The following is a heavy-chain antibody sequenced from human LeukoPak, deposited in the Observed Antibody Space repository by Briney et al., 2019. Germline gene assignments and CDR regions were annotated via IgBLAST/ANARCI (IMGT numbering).Heavy chain of an antibody. J-gene: IGHJ5*02. D-gene: IGHD3-3*01. Sequence: ASVKVSCKASGYTFTIYGISWVRQAPGQGLEWMGWISAYNGNTNYAQKLQGRVTMTTDTSTSTAYMELRSLRSDDTAVYYCARDRLEWLPRNWFDPWGQGTLVTVSS. CDR3: ARDRLEWLPRNWFDP. V-gene: IGHV1-18*01. CDR2: ISAYNGNT. CDR1: GYTFTIYG.